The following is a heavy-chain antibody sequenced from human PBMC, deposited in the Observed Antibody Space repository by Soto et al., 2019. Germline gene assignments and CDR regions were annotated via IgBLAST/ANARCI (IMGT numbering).Heavy chain of an antibody. V-gene: IGHV3-11*01. Sequence: QVQLVESGGGLVKPGGSLRLSCAASGFTFSDYYMSWIRQAPGKGLEWVSYISSSDSIIYYADSVKGRFTISRDNAKNSLYLQMYSLRAEDSAVYYCARDLGYYDSSGYFDYWGQGTLVTVSS. CDR1: GFTFSDYY. CDR2: ISSSDSII. D-gene: IGHD3-22*01. CDR3: ARDLGYYDSSGYFDY. J-gene: IGHJ4*02.